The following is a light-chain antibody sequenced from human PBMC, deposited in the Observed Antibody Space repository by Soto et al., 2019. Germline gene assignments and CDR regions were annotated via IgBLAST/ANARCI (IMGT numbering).Light chain of an antibody. CDR1: SSDVGGYNF. V-gene: IGLV2-8*01. CDR3: SSFAGGNNLL. J-gene: IGLJ2*01. Sequence: QSALTQPPSASGSPGQSVTISCTGTSSDVGGYNFVSWYQQHPGKAPKLLIYEVSKRPSGVPDRFSGAKSDNTASLTVSGLQAEDEADDYCSSFAGGNNLLFGGGTKVTVL. CDR2: EVS.